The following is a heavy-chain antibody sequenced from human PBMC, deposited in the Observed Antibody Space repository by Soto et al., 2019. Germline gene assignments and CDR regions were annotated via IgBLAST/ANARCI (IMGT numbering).Heavy chain of an antibody. Sequence: QVQLVQSGAEVKKPGASVKVSCKASGYTFITYGVSWVRQAPGQGLDWLGWISTYNGNTRYAERLQGRVTMTTDTTTNTAYMELSDLRSADTAVYYCARGPTDYYDNSANYFLDYWGQGTLVTVSS. V-gene: IGHV1-18*01. D-gene: IGHD3-22*01. CDR1: GYTFITYG. CDR2: ISTYNGNT. J-gene: IGHJ4*02. CDR3: ARGPTDYYDNSANYFLDY.